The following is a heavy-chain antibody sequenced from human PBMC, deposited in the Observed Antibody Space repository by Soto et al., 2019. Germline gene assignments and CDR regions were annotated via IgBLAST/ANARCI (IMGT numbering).Heavy chain of an antibody. Sequence: QVHLVQSGAEVKRPGASVKVSCKASGYSFTGYYMHWVRQAPGQGLEWMGWIIPHSGETNYAQKFQARVTLTRDTSISTAYMQLSGLTSDYTAVYYCARETDDFTNVAHALWGQGTLVTVSS. CDR3: ARETDDFTNVAHAL. V-gene: IGHV1-2*02. CDR1: GYSFTGYY. CDR2: IIPHSGET. J-gene: IGHJ4*02. D-gene: IGHD4-4*01.